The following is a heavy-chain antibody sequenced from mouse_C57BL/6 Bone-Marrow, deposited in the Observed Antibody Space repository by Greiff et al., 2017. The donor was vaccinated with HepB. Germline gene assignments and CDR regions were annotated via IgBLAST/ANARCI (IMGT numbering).Heavy chain of an antibody. CDR2: IWRGGST. D-gene: IGHD1-1*01. J-gene: IGHJ2*01. CDR1: GFSLTSYG. Sequence: VKLVESGPGLVQPSQSLSITCTVSGFSLTSYGVHWVRQSPGKGLEWLGVIWRGGSTDYNAAFMSRLSITKDNSKSQVFFKMNSLQADDTAIYYCAKNSYYGSSLYYFDYWGQGTTLTVSS. V-gene: IGHV2-5*01. CDR3: AKNSYYGSSLYYFDY.